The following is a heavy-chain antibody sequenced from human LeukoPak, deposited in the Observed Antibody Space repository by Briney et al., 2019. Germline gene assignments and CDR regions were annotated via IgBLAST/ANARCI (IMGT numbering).Heavy chain of an antibody. D-gene: IGHD1-14*01. V-gene: IGHV3-53*01. CDR1: GFTVITND. Sequence: GALRLSCASSGFTVITNDMTWVRQAPGKGLEWVSVLYSDGNTKYADSVQGRFTISRDNSKNTLYLEMNSLSPDDTAVYYCARGVEPLAANTLAYWGQGTLVTVSS. J-gene: IGHJ4*02. CDR3: ARGVEPLAANTLAY. CDR2: LYSDGNT.